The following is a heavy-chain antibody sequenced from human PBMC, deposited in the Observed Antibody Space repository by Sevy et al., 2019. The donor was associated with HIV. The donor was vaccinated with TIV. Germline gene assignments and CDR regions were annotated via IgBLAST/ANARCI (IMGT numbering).Heavy chain of an antibody. V-gene: IGHV3-23*01. CDR2: LIGGGSRT. CDR1: GFPFSNYA. J-gene: IGHJ6*02. Sequence: GESPKISCAASGFPFSNYAMSWVRQAPGKGLEWVSTLIGGGSRTYYADSVTGRFIISRDNSRNTLYLQMNSLRAEDTAIYYCAKRRVQSGLSGGGANYGMDVCGRGTTVTVSS. CDR3: AKRRVQSGLSGGGANYGMDV. D-gene: IGHD2-8*02.